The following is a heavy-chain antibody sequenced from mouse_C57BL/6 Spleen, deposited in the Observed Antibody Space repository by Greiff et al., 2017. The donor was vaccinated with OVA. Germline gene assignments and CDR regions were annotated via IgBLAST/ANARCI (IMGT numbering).Heavy chain of an antibody. CDR2: ISRGGDYT. CDR3: TRDGVCAY. D-gene: IGHD2-3*01. V-gene: IGHV5-9-1*02. Sequence: DVMLVESGEGLVKPGGSLKLSCAASGFTFSSYAMSWVRQTPEKSLEWVAYISRGGDYTYYADTVKGRFTISRDNARNTLYMQMSRLKSEDTAMYYCTRDGVCAYWGQGTLVTVSA. CDR1: GFTFSSYA. J-gene: IGHJ3*01.